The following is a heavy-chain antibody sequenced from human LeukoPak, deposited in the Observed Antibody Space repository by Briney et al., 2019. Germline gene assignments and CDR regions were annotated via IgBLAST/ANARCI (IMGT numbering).Heavy chain of an antibody. D-gene: IGHD6-19*01. Sequence: SETLSLTCTVSGGSIDSYHWSWIRHPAGRGLEWIGRIYTSGSTNYNPSLKSRVTMSVDTSKNQFSLKLSSVTAADTAVYYCARVAQKLERIALAATSEWRANWHFDLWGRGTLVTVSS. CDR2: IYTSGST. CDR1: GGSIDSYH. V-gene: IGHV4-4*07. J-gene: IGHJ2*01. CDR3: ARVAQKLERIALAATSEWRANWHFDL.